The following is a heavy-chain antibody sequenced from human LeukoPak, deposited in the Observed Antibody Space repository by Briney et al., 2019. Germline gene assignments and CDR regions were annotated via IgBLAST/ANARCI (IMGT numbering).Heavy chain of an antibody. CDR1: GYTFTGYY. CDR2: INPNSGGT. V-gene: IGHV1-2*02. J-gene: IGHJ5*02. Sequence: GASVKVSCKASGYTFTGYYMHWVRQAPGQGLEWMGWINPNSGGTNYAQKFQGRVTMTRDTSISTAYMELSRLRSDDTAVYYCARGIASDYDILTGYYSNNWFDPWGQGTLVTVSS. D-gene: IGHD3-9*01. CDR3: ARGIASDYDILTGYYSNNWFDP.